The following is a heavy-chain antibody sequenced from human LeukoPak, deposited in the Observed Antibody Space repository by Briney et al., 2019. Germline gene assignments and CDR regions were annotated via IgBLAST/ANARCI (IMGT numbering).Heavy chain of an antibody. CDR1: GFTFGDYA. J-gene: IGHJ6*03. D-gene: IGHD1-26*01. CDR2: IRSKAYGGTT. Sequence: GGSLRLSCTASGFTFGDYAMSWVRQAPGKGLEWVGFIRSKAYGGTTEYAASVKGRFTISRDDSKSIAYLQMNSLKTEDTAVYYCTRDSGSYSPRGYYYYYYMDVWGKRTTVTISS. V-gene: IGHV3-49*04. CDR3: TRDSGSYSPRGYYYYYYMDV.